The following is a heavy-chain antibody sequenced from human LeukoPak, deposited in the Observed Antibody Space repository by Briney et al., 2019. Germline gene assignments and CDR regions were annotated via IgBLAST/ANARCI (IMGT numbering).Heavy chain of an antibody. Sequence: ASVKVSCRASGYPFTAYFIYWVRQAPGQGLEWIGWINPYSCGTNSAQKFQDRVTMTRDTSVSSVYMELSSLRSDDTAVYYCAKSGSGFGYGWDVAVWGKGPTVTVSS. CDR1: GYPFTAYF. V-gene: IGHV1-2*02. D-gene: IGHD5-18*01. CDR3: AKSGSGFGYGWDVAV. CDR2: INPYSCGT. J-gene: IGHJ6*04.